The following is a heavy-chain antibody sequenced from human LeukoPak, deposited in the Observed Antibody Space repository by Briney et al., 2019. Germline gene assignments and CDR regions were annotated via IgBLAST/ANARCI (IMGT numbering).Heavy chain of an antibody. J-gene: IGHJ4*02. D-gene: IGHD3-22*01. CDR1: GGSISSHS. CDR3: ATLYYDSSGYRD. V-gene: IGHV4-59*11. CDR2: INYSGST. Sequence: PSETLSLTCTVSGGSISSHSWSWIRQPPGKGLEWIGNINYSGSTNYNHSLKNRVTISIDMANTQGALKLSSVTAADTAVYYCATLYYDSSGYRDWGQGTVVTVSS.